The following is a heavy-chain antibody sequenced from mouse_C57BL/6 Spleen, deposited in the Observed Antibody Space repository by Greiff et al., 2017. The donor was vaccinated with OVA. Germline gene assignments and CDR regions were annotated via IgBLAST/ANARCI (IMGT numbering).Heavy chain of an antibody. V-gene: IGHV1-81*01. CDR3: ARSGLGYYFFDY. CDR1: GYTFTSYG. CDR2: IYPRSGNT. J-gene: IGHJ2*01. D-gene: IGHD2-3*01. Sequence: QVQLQQSGAELARPGASVKLSCKASGYTFTSYGISWVKQRTGQGLEWIGEIYPRSGNTYYNEKFKGKATLTADKSSSTAYMELRSLTSEDSAVYFCARSGLGYYFFDYWGQGTTLTVTS.